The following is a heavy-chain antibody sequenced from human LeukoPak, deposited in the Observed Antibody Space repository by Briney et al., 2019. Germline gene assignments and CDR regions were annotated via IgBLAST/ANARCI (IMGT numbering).Heavy chain of an antibody. CDR2: IWYDGSNI. CDR1: GFTFRSYG. V-gene: IGHV3-33*01. CDR3: ARARNDYDSSSFSALDY. D-gene: IGHD3-22*01. J-gene: IGHJ4*02. Sequence: GGSLRLSCAASGFTFRSYGMHWVRQAPGKGLEWLAVIWYDGSNIYYGDPVKGRFAISRDNSKNTLYLQINGLRAEDTAVYYCARARNDYDSSSFSALDYWGQGTLVTVSS.